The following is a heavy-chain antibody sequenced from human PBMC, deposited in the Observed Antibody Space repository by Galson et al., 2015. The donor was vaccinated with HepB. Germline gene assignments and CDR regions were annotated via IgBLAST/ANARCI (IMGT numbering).Heavy chain of an antibody. V-gene: IGHV1-18*01. Sequence: SVKVSCKASGYTFTSYGITWVRQAPGQGLEWMGWISGYNGHTKYAQKVQGRVTMTTDTSTSTAYMELRSLGSDDTAVYYCARDTSYVDSSLCYWGQGTLVSVSS. J-gene: IGHJ4*02. D-gene: IGHD3-10*02. CDR2: ISGYNGHT. CDR1: GYTFTSYG. CDR3: ARDTSYVDSSLCY.